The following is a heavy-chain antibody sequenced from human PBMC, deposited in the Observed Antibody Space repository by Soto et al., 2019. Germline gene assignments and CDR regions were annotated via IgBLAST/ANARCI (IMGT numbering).Heavy chain of an antibody. D-gene: IGHD2-2*01. Sequence: GSLRLSCAASGFTFSSYAMSWVRQAPGKGLEWVSAISGSGGSTYYADSVKGRFTISRDNSKNTLYLQMNSLRAEDTAVYYCASNPAAPKYYYYYYGMDVWGQGTTVTVSS. CDR3: ASNPAAPKYYYYYYGMDV. CDR1: GFTFSSYA. J-gene: IGHJ6*02. V-gene: IGHV3-23*01. CDR2: ISGSGGST.